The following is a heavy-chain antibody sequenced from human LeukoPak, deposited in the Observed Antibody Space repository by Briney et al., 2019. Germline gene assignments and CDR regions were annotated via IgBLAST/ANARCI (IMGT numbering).Heavy chain of an antibody. J-gene: IGHJ5*02. V-gene: IGHV1-69*05. CDR1: GGTFSSYA. CDR2: IIPIFGTA. D-gene: IGHD5-24*01. CDR3: AGDRDGYNFWAS. Sequence: ASVKVSCKASGGTFSSYAISWVRQAPGQGLEWMGGIIPIFGTANYAQKFQGRVTITTDESTSTAYMELSSLRSEDTAVYYCAGDRDGYNFWASWGQGTLVTVSS.